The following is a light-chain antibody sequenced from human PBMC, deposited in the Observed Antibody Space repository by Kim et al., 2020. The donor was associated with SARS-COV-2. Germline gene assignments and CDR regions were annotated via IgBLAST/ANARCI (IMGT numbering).Light chain of an antibody. CDR3: QQYAGSPIT. J-gene: IGKJ5*01. CDR1: QTVTSNY. V-gene: IGKV3D-20*01. Sequence: EIVLTQSPGTLSLSPGERATLSCGASQTVTSNYLAWYQQKPGLAPRLLISNAYTRATGIPDRFSGSGSGTDFTLTINRLEPEDFAVYYCQQYAGSPITFGQGTRLEIK. CDR2: NAY.